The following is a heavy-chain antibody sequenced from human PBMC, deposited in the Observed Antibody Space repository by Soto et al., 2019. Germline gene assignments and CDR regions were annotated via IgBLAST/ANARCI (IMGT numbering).Heavy chain of an antibody. CDR2: VNPNSGGT. CDR1: GHTFSGYY. Sequence: QEQLVQSGADIKKPGASVKVSCKASGHTFSGYYVHWVRQAPGQGLEWMGWVNPNSGGTHYAQKFQGRVSMTRDTSLSAVYMELRSLRPDDMAVYFCASDFVGDDVTVTTGEFGRLWGQGTLVTVSS. CDR3: ASDFVGDDVTVTTGEFGRL. D-gene: IGHD3-16*01. J-gene: IGHJ4*02. V-gene: IGHV1-2*02.